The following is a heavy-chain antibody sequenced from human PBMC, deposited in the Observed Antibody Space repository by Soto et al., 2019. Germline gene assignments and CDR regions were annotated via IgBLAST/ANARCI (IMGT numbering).Heavy chain of an antibody. J-gene: IGHJ4*02. D-gene: IGHD3-10*01. V-gene: IGHV3-33*01. CDR3: ARDYYGSGLLDY. Sequence: QVQLVESGGGVVQPGRSLRLSCAASGFTFSSYGMHWVRQAPGKGLEWVAVIWYDGSNKYYADSVKGRFTISRDNSKNTLYMKMNSLRAEDTAVYYCARDYYGSGLLDYWGQGTLVTVSS. CDR1: GFTFSSYG. CDR2: IWYDGSNK.